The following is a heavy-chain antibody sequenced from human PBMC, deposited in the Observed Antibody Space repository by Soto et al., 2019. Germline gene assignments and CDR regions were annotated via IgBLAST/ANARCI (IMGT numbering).Heavy chain of an antibody. CDR1: GFTFDDYA. J-gene: IGHJ4*02. Sequence: GGSLRLSCAASGFTFDDYAMHWVRQAPGKGLEWVSGISWNSGSIGYADSVKGRFTISRDNAKNSLYLQMNSLRAEDTALYYCAKDSSGGYSGSFDYWGQGTLVTVSS. CDR2: ISWNSGSI. D-gene: IGHD1-26*01. V-gene: IGHV3-9*01. CDR3: AKDSSGGYSGSFDY.